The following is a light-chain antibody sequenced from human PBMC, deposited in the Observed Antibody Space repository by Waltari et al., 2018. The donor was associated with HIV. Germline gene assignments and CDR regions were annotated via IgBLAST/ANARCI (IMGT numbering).Light chain of an antibody. V-gene: IGLV2-14*01. J-gene: IGLJ2*01. CDR1: SSDVGAYDS. CDR3: SSYTSSNTLV. CDR2: EVS. Sequence: QSALTQPASVSGSPGQSITISCTGTSSDVGAYDSVYWYQHHPVKAPKLMIYEVSNRPSGVSNRFSGSKSGNTASLTISGLQAEDEADYYCSSYTSSNTLVFGGGTKLTVL.